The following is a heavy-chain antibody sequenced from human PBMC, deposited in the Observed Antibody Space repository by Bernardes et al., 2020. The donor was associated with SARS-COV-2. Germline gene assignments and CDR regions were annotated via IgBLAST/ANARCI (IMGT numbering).Heavy chain of an antibody. J-gene: IGHJ3*02. D-gene: IGHD4-17*01. CDR1: GGSISSSNW. V-gene: IGHV4-4*02. CDR3: ARDGGTVTRYDAFDI. CDR2: IYHSGST. Sequence: SETLSLTCAVSGGSISSSNWWSWVRQPPGKGLEWIGEIYHSGSTNYNPSLKSRVTISVDKSKNQFSLKLSSVTAADTAVYYCARDGGTVTRYDAFDIWGQGTMVTVSS.